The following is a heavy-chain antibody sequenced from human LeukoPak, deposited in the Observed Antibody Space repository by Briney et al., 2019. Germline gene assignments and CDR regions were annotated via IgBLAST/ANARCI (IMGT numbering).Heavy chain of an antibody. CDR1: GFTFSNTG. D-gene: IGHD2-15*01. CDR2: ITGSGFGT. CDR3: AKGVLGIVNYFDY. Sequence: GGSLRLSCAASGFTFSNTGMHWVRQAPGKGLEWVSGITGSGFGTYYGPSVRGQFTISRDNSKNTVYLHMNSLRAEDTAVYYCAKGVLGIVNYFDYWGQGTLVIVSS. V-gene: IGHV3-23*01. J-gene: IGHJ4*02.